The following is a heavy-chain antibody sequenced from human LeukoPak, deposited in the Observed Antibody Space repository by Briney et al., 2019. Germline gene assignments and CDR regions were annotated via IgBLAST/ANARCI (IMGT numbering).Heavy chain of an antibody. CDR2: ISYDGSNK. CDR3: ARDLATRQRTGLYDS. J-gene: IGHJ4*02. D-gene: IGHD3-16*02. CDR1: GFTFNNYA. Sequence: GRSLRLSCAASGFTFNNYAMHWVRQAPGKGLEWVAIISYDGSNKYYADSVKGRFTISRDNSKNTLFLQMNSLRAEDTAVYYCARDLATRQRTGLYDSWGQGALVTVSS. V-gene: IGHV3-30*04.